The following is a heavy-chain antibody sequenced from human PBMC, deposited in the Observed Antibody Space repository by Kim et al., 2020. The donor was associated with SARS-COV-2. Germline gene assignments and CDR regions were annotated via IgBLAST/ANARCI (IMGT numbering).Heavy chain of an antibody. CDR1: GGSISSYY. Sequence: SETLSLTCTVSGGSISSYYWSWIRQPPGKGLEWIGYIYYSGSTNYNPSLKSRVTISVDTSKNQFSLKLSSVTAADTAVYYCARDKGYDLDGPYFDYWGQGTLVTVSS. CDR3: ARDKGYDLDGPYFDY. V-gene: IGHV4-59*01. D-gene: IGHD5-12*01. J-gene: IGHJ4*02. CDR2: IYYSGST.